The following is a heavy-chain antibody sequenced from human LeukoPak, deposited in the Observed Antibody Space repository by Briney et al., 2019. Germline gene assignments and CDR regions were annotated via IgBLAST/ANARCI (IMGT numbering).Heavy chain of an antibody. CDR3: ASDRSGYYYVDY. CDR2: INHSGST. V-gene: IGHV4-34*01. Sequence: SETLSLTCAFYGGSFIGYYWSWIRQPPGKGLEWIGEINHSGSTNYKSSLKSRVTISVDTSKNHFSLKLSSVTAADTAVYFCASDRSGYYYVDYWGQGTLVTVSS. D-gene: IGHD3-22*01. CDR1: GGSFIGYY. J-gene: IGHJ4*02.